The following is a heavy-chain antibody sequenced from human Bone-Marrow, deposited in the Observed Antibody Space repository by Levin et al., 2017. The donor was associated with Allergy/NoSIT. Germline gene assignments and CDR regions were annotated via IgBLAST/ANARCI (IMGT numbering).Heavy chain of an antibody. D-gene: IGHD1-26*01. J-gene: IGHJ3*02. CDR2: IYDGGTT. CDR3: ATNYRGWEGDGFDI. Sequence: GESLKISCSTSGFVVRSNYMSWVRQSPGKGLEWVAFIYDGGTTYYADPVKGRFTISRDNSKNTLYLQMNTLRTEDTAMYYCATNYRGWEGDGFDIWGQGTMVTVSA. CDR1: GFVVRSNY. V-gene: IGHV3-53*01.